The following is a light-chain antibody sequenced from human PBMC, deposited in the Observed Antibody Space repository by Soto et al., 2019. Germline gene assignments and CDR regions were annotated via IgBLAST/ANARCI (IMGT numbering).Light chain of an antibody. J-gene: IGKJ4*01. CDR1: QSVSSN. V-gene: IGKV3-15*01. CDR2: GAS. Sequence: EIVMAQSPATLSVSPGERATRSCRASQSVSSNLAWYQQKPGQAPRLLIYGASTRATGIPARFSGSGSGTEFTLTISSLQPEDVATYYCQKYNSALQTFGGGTKVDIK. CDR3: QKYNSALQT.